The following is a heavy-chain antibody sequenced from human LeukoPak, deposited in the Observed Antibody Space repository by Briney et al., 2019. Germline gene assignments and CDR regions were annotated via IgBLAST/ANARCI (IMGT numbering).Heavy chain of an antibody. D-gene: IGHD4-11*01. CDR3: ARGVTTVTTGRKSDAFDI. Sequence: ASVKVSCKASGYTFTSYYMHWVRQAPGQGLEWMGIINPSGGSTSYAQKFQGRVTMTRDMSTSTVYMELSSLRSEDTAVYYCARGVTTVTTGRKSDAFDIWGQGTMVTVSS. CDR1: GYTFTSYY. CDR2: INPSGGST. J-gene: IGHJ3*02. V-gene: IGHV1-46*01.